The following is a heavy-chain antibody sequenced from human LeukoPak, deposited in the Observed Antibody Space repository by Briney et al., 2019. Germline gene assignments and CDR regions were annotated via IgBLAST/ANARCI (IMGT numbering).Heavy chain of an antibody. J-gene: IGHJ5*02. V-gene: IGHV4-59*01. CDR1: GGSISSYY. CDR2: IYYSGST. D-gene: IGHD4-17*01. Sequence: SETLSLTCTVSGGSISSYYWSWIRQPPGKGLEWIGYIYYSGSTNYNPSLKSRVTISVDTSKNQFSLKLSSVTAADTAVCYCARGGLYGDYAAWFDPWGQGTLVTVSS. CDR3: ARGGLYGDYAAWFDP.